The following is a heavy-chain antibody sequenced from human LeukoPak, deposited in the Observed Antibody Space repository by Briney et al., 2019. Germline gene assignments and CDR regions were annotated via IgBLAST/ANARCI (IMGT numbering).Heavy chain of an antibody. CDR3: ARFRSGWYMDY. J-gene: IGHJ4*02. V-gene: IGHV3-33*08. Sequence: GGSLRLSCTPSGFTFSSHAMSWVRQAPGKGLEWVAVIWNDGSKSNYPDSVKGRFTISRDDSKNTLFLQMSSLRVEDTAVYYCARFRSGWYMDYWGQGTLVTVSS. D-gene: IGHD6-19*01. CDR1: GFTFSSHA. CDR2: IWNDGSKS.